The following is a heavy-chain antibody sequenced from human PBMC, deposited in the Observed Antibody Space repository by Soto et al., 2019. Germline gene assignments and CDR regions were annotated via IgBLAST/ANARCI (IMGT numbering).Heavy chain of an antibody. CDR2: IYYTGRT. V-gene: IGHV4-61*01. D-gene: IGHD6-6*01. CDR3: AREYSNSPEAFDY. J-gene: IGHJ4*02. Sequence: PSETLSLTCTVSGGSVNSDSYYWSWIRQPPGKGLEWIGYIYYTGRTNYNPSLKSRVTISLDTSRNQFSLKLNSVTAADTAVFYCAREYSNSPEAFDYWGQGALVTVPS. CDR1: GGSVNSDSYY.